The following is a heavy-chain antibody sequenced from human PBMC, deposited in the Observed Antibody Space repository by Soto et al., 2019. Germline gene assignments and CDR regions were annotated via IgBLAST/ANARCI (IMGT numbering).Heavy chain of an antibody. J-gene: IGHJ4*02. V-gene: IGHV3-23*01. Sequence: EVQLLESGGGLVQPGGSLRLSCVASGFTFSNYAMNWVRQAPGKGLEWVSVIGGAGTTYYADSVKGRFTISRDNFKNTLYLQMNSLRAEDTAVYYCAQKSGGNFPFDYWGQGTLVTVTS. CDR2: IGGAGTT. D-gene: IGHD3-16*01. CDR1: GFTFSNYA. CDR3: AQKSGGNFPFDY.